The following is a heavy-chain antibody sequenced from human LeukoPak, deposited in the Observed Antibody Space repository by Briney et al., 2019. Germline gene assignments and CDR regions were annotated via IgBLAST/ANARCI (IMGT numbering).Heavy chain of an antibody. CDR1: GGSISSYC. J-gene: IGHJ4*02. Sequence: SETLSLTCTVSGGSISSYCWSWIRQPAGKGLEWIGRIYTSGSTNYNPSLKSRVTMSVDTSKNQFSLKLSSVTAADTAVYYCARDLVVAVAGTEDYWGQGTLVTVSS. V-gene: IGHV4-4*07. CDR3: ARDLVVAVAGTEDY. CDR2: IYTSGST. D-gene: IGHD6-19*01.